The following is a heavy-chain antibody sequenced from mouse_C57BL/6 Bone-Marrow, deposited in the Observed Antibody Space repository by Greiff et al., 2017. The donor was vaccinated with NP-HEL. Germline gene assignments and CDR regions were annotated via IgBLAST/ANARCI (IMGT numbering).Heavy chain of an antibody. CDR2: INPNNGGT. Sequence: EVQLQQSGPELVKPGASVKISCKASGYTFTDYYMNWVKQSHGKSLEWIGDINPNNGGTSYNQKFKGKATLTVDKSSSTAYMELRSLTSEDSAVYYCARRQLRLAWCAYGGKGTRVTVSA. CDR3: ARRQLRLAWCAY. J-gene: IGHJ3*01. CDR1: GYTFTDYY. V-gene: IGHV1-26*01. D-gene: IGHD3-2*02.